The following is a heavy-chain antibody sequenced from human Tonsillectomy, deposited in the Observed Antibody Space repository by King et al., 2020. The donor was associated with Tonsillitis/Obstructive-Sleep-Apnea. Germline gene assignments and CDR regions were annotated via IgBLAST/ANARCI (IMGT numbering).Heavy chain of an antibody. CDR3: GTNAGDYYYYMDV. CDR1: GGSFSGYY. J-gene: IGHJ6*03. V-gene: IGHV4-34*01. Sequence: VQLQQWGAGLLKPSETLSLTCGVYGGSFSGYYWSWIRQPPGKGLEWIGEINHSGSTDYNSSLKSRVTISCDTSKNQFSLRLTSVTAADTAVYYCGTNAGDYYYYMDVWGKGTTVTVSS. CDR2: INHSGST. D-gene: IGHD2-2*01.